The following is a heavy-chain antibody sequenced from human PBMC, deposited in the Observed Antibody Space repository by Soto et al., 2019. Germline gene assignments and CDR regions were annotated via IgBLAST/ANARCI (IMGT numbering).Heavy chain of an antibody. D-gene: IGHD3-10*01. CDR1: GFTFSGSA. Sequence: GGSLRLSCAASGFTFSGSAMHWVRQASGKGLEWVGRIRSKANSYATAYAASVKGRFTISRVDSKNTAYLQMNSLKTEDTAVYYCTRDRFGETFGVNWGQGTLVTVSS. CDR2: IRSKANSYAT. V-gene: IGHV3-73*01. CDR3: TRDRFGETFGVN. J-gene: IGHJ4*02.